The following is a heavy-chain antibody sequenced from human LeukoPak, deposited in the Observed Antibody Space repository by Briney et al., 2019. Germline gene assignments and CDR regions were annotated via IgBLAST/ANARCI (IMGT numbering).Heavy chain of an antibody. CDR1: GGSISSFNYH. CDR3: ARVPMGASYYYMDV. D-gene: IGHD1-26*01. V-gene: IGHV4-31*03. CDR2: IYHSGST. J-gene: IGHJ6*03. Sequence: SSETLSLTCSVSGGSISSFNYHWGWIRQPPGKGLEWIGYIYHSGSTYYNPSLKSRVTISVDTSKNQFSLNLSSVTAADTAVYYCARVPMGASYYYMDVWGRGTTVTVSS.